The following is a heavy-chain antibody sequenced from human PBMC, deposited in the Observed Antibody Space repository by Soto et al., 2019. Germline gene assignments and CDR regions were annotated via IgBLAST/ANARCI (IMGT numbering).Heavy chain of an antibody. CDR3: VSDRGYGHASVPYS. Sequence: QAQLVESGGGVVQPGRSLRLSCAASGFAFSSYGMHWVRQAPGTGLEWVAVISYDGSLQHYADSVKGRFTISRDNSKNMVLLQMSSLRVEDTAVYYWVSDRGYGHASVPYSWGQGTLVSVSS. D-gene: IGHD5-18*01. CDR2: ISYDGSLQ. V-gene: IGHV3-30*03. J-gene: IGHJ4*02. CDR1: GFAFSSYG.